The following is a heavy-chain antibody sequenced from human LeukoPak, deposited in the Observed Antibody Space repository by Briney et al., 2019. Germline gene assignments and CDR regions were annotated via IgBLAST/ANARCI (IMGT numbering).Heavy chain of an antibody. Sequence: GGSLRLSCAASGFTFSSYGMHWVRQAPGKGLEWVAFIRYDGSNKYYADSVKGRFTISRDNSKNTLYLQMNSLRAEDTAVYYCANQPVEQDWFDPWGQGTLVTVSS. J-gene: IGHJ5*02. D-gene: IGHD1-26*01. CDR3: ANQPVEQDWFDP. CDR2: IRYDGSNK. CDR1: GFTFSSYG. V-gene: IGHV3-30*02.